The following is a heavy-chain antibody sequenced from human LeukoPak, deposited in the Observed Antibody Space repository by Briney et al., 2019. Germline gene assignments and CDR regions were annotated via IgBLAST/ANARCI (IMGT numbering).Heavy chain of an antibody. V-gene: IGHV3-30*18. Sequence: PGGSLRLSCAASGFTFSSYGMHWVRQAPGKGLEWVAVISYDGSNKYYADSVKGRFTISRDNSKNTLYLQMNSLRAEGTAVYYCAKDGYCSGGSCYYFDYWGQGTLVTVSS. CDR1: GFTFSSYG. CDR3: AKDGYCSGGSCYYFDY. D-gene: IGHD2-15*01. J-gene: IGHJ4*02. CDR2: ISYDGSNK.